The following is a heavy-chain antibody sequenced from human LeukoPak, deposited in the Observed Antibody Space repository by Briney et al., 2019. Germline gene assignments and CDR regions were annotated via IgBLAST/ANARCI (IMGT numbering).Heavy chain of an antibody. D-gene: IGHD2-2*01. CDR1: GFTFSSYG. CDR2: ISYDGSNK. V-gene: IGHV3-30*18. Sequence: GRSLRLSCAASGFTFSSYGMHWVRQAPGKGLEWVAVISYDGSNKYYADSVKGRFTISRDNSKNTLYLQMNSLRAEDTAVYYFAKDQGCRSTSCYLYDYWGQGTLVTVSS. CDR3: AKDQGCRSTSCYLYDY. J-gene: IGHJ4*02.